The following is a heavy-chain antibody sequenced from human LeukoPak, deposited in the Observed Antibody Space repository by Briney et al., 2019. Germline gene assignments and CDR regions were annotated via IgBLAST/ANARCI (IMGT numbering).Heavy chain of an antibody. J-gene: IGHJ1*01. CDR3: ARDSIVAAEYFQH. CDR2: INPSGGST. V-gene: IGHV1-46*01. D-gene: IGHD1-26*01. Sequence: ASVKVSCKASGYTFTSYYMHWVRQAPGQGLEWMGIINPSGGSTSYAQKFQGRVTMTRDTSTGTVYMELSSLRSEDTAVYYCARDSIVAAEYFQHWGQGTLVTVSS. CDR1: GYTFTSYY.